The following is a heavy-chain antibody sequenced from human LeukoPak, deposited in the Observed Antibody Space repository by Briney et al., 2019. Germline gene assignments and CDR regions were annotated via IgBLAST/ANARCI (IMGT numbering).Heavy chain of an antibody. CDR2: VFYNGAT. CDR1: GGSISSSSYY. J-gene: IGHJ4*02. Sequence: SETLSLTCTVSGGSISSSSYYWAWVRQPPGKGLEWIGTVFYNGATQYSPSLRSRVTISIDTSTNQFSLKLTSVTAADTAVYYCARDIGNYVFDYWGQGTLVTVSS. CDR3: ARDIGNYVFDY. D-gene: IGHD4-11*01. V-gene: IGHV4-39*07.